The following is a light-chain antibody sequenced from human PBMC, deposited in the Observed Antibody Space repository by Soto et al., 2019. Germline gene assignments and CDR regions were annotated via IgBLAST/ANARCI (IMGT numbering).Light chain of an antibody. CDR1: SSDVGGYNY. CDR2: DVS. V-gene: IGLV2-11*01. CDR3: CSYAGSYTFVV. J-gene: IGLJ2*01. Sequence: QSVLTQPRSVSGSPGQSVTISCTGTSSDVGGYNYVSWYQQHPGKAPKLMIYDVSKRPSGVPDRFCGSKSGNTASLTISGLQAEDEADYYCCSYAGSYTFVVFGGGTKLTVL.